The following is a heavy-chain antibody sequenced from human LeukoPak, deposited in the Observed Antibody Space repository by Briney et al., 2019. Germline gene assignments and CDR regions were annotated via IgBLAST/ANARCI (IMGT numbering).Heavy chain of an antibody. CDR3: ARAYDSSGYYFYY. CDR2: IYPGDSDT. Sequence: GESLKISCKGSGYSFTSYWIGWVRQMPGKRLGWMGVIYPGDSDTRYSPSFQGQVTISAVKSISTAYLQWSSLKASDTAMYYCARAYDSSGYYFYYWGQGTLVTVSS. CDR1: GYSFTSYW. J-gene: IGHJ4*02. D-gene: IGHD3-22*01. V-gene: IGHV5-51*01.